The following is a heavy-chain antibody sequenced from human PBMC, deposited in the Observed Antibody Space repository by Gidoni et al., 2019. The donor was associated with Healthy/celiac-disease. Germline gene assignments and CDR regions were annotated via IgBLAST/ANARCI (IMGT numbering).Heavy chain of an antibody. J-gene: IGHJ4*02. D-gene: IGHD2-15*01. CDR1: GFTFSNAW. CDR2: IKSKTDGGTT. Sequence: EVQLVESGGGLVKPGGSLRLSCAASGFTFSNAWMSWVRQAPGKGLEWVGRIKSKTDGGTTDYAAPVKGRFTISRDDSKNTLYLQMNSLKTEDTAVYYCTTDLDIVVVVAATKSDYWGQGTLVTVSS. V-gene: IGHV3-15*01. CDR3: TTDLDIVVVVAATKSDY.